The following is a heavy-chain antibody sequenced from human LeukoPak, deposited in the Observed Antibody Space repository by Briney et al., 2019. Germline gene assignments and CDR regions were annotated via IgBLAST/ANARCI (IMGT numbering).Heavy chain of an antibody. J-gene: IGHJ3*02. V-gene: IGHV4-39*01. D-gene: IGHD1-26*01. CDR2: IYYSGST. CDR1: GGSFSSGDYY. Sequence: SETLSLTCTVSGGSFSSGDYYWGWIRQPPGKGLEWIGSIYYSGSTYYNPSLKSRVTISVDTSKNQFSLKLSSVTAADTAVYYCARRGSGATIAAFDIWGQGTMVTVSS. CDR3: ARRGSGATIAAFDI.